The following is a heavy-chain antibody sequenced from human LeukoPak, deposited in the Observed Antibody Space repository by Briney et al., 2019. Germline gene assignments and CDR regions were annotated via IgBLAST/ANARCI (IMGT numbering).Heavy chain of an antibody. V-gene: IGHV1-2*02. CDR3: ARGEDLLEFDY. Sequence: ASVKVSCKASGYTFTGYYMHWVRQAPGQGLGWMGWINSNSGGTNYAQKFQGRVTMTRDTSISTAYMELSRLRSDDTAVYYCARGEDLLEFDYWGQGTLVTVSS. J-gene: IGHJ4*02. D-gene: IGHD2-15*01. CDR1: GYTFTGYY. CDR2: INSNSGGT.